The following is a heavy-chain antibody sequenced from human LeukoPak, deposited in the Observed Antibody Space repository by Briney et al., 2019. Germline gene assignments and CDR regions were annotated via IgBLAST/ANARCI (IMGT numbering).Heavy chain of an antibody. D-gene: IGHD6-19*01. Sequence: GGSLRLSCAASGFTFGSYGMHWVRQAPGKGLEWVAVISYDGSNKYYADSVKGRFTISRDNSKNTLYLQMNRLRAEDTAVYYCALTGGAVANFDYWGQGTLVTVSS. CDR3: ALTGGAVANFDY. CDR2: ISYDGSNK. CDR1: GFTFGSYG. V-gene: IGHV3-30*03. J-gene: IGHJ4*02.